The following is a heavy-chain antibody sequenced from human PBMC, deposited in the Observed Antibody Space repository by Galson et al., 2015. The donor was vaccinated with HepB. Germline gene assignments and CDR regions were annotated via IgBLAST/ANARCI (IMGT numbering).Heavy chain of an antibody. J-gene: IGHJ3*02. D-gene: IGHD6-13*01. V-gene: IGHV4-4*02. CDR1: GGSISSSNW. Sequence: ETLSLTCAVSGGSISSSNWWSWVRQPPGKGLEWIGEIYHSGSTNYNPSLKSRVTISVDTSKNQFSLKLSSVTAADTAVYYCARAGYGSRDDAFDIWGQGTMVTVSS. CDR2: IYHSGST. CDR3: ARAGYGSRDDAFDI.